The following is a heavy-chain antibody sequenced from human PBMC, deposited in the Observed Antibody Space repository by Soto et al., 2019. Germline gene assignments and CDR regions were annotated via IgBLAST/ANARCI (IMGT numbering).Heavy chain of an antibody. D-gene: IGHD3-3*01. Sequence: PGGSLSLSCAASGFTFSSYWMSWVRQAPGKGLEWVANIKQDGSEKYYVDSVKGRFTISRDNAKNSLYLQMNSLRAEDTAVYYCARDVMGDFWSGYADAFDIWGQGTMVTVSS. J-gene: IGHJ3*02. CDR2: IKQDGSEK. CDR1: GFTFSSYW. V-gene: IGHV3-7*01. CDR3: ARDVMGDFWSGYADAFDI.